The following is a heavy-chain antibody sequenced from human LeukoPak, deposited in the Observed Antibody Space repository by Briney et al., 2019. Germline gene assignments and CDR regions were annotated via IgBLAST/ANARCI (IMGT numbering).Heavy chain of an antibody. CDR3: AKNRGYSSSWFFDD. J-gene: IGHJ4*02. CDR1: GFTFTSYA. Sequence: GGSLRLSCAASGFTFTSYAMSWVRQAPGKGLEWVSAMSGSGDKTYYADSVKGRFTISRDSSKDTVYLQMSGLRGEDTAVYYCAKNRGYSSSWFFDDWGQGTLVTVSS. CDR2: MSGSGDKT. D-gene: IGHD6-13*01. V-gene: IGHV3-23*01.